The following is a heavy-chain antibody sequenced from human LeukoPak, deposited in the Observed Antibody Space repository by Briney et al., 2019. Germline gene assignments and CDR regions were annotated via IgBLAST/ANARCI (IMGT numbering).Heavy chain of an antibody. D-gene: IGHD2-21*02. V-gene: IGHV3-66*01. Sequence: GGSLRLSCAASGFTVSSNYMSWVRQAPGKGLEWVSVIYSGGSTYYADSVKGRFTISRDNSKNTLYLQMNSLRVDDTAVYYCARDRDPGFDFWGQGTLVTVSS. CDR2: IYSGGST. J-gene: IGHJ4*02. CDR3: ARDRDPGFDF. CDR1: GFTVSSNY.